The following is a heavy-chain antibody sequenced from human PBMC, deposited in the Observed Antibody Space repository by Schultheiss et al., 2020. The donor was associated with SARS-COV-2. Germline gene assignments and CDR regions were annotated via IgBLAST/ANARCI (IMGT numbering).Heavy chain of an antibody. CDR3: ARPSSTSCYFPWFDP. CDR2: IYWNDDK. CDR1: GGSISSYYW. V-gene: IGHV2-5*01. J-gene: IGHJ5*02. D-gene: IGHD2-2*01. Sequence: TLSLTCAVYGGSISSYYWSWIRQPPGKALEWLALIYWNDDKRYSPSLKSRLTITKDTSKNQVVLTMTNMDPVDTATYYCARPSSTSCYFPWFDPWGQGTLVTVSS.